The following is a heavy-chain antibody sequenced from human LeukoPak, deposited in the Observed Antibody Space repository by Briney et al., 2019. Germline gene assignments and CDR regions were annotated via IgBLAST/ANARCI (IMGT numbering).Heavy chain of an antibody. Sequence: SETLSLTCAVYGGSFSGYYWSWIRQPPGKGLEWIGEVNHSESTNYNPSLKSRVTISVDTSKNQFSLKLSSVTAADTAVYYCAIYSSAWYYFDYWGQGTLVTVSA. V-gene: IGHV4-34*01. CDR2: VNHSEST. CDR3: AIYSSAWYYFDY. D-gene: IGHD6-19*01. J-gene: IGHJ4*02. CDR1: GGSFSGYY.